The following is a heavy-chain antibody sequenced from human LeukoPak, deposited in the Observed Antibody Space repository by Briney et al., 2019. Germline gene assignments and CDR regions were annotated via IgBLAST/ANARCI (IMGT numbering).Heavy chain of an antibody. CDR3: TRGGELMNY. J-gene: IGHJ4*02. Sequence: SETLSLTCTVSGGSISSYYWSWIRQPPGKGLEWIGRIYTSGNTNYNPSLKSRVTISIDASKNQFSLRLSSVTAADTAVYYCTRGGELMNYWGQGTLVTVSS. CDR2: IYTSGNT. V-gene: IGHV4-4*08. CDR1: GGSISSYY. D-gene: IGHD3-16*01.